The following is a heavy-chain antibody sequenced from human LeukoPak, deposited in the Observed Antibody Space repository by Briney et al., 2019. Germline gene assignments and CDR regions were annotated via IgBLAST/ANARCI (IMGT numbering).Heavy chain of an antibody. CDR2: INPHSGGT. J-gene: IGHJ3*02. CDR3: ASFVSVVPAAIDDAFDI. CDR1: GYTFTSYY. D-gene: IGHD2-2*02. V-gene: IGHV1-2*02. Sequence: GASVKVSCKASGYTFTSYYMHWVRQAPGPGLEWMGWINPHSGGTNYAQKLQGRVTMTTDTSTSTAYMELRSLRSDDTAVYYCASFVSVVPAAIDDAFDIWGQGTMVTVSS.